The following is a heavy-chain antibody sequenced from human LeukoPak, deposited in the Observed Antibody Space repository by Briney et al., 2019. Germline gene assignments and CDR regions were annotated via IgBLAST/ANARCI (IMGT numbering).Heavy chain of an antibody. CDR1: GYTFTSYA. V-gene: IGHV7-4-1*02. Sequence: ASVKVSCKASGYTFTSYARNWVRQAPGQGREWMGWINTNAGNPTYSQGFTGRLVFSLDTSLSTAYLQTSSLKAEATAVYSCARNPDSYDFWSGYYYHYGMAVWGQGTTVTLSS. CDR2: INTNAGNP. J-gene: IGHJ6*02. CDR3: ARNPDSYDFWSGYYYHYGMAV. D-gene: IGHD3-3*01.